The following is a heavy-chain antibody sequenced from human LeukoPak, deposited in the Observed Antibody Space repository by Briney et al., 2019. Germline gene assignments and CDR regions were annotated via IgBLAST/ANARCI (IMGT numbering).Heavy chain of an antibody. CDR2: INPNSGGT. J-gene: IGHJ4*02. CDR3: ARDLGYCSGGSCYSVHY. D-gene: IGHD2-15*01. V-gene: IGHV1-2*02. Sequence: ASVKVSCKASEYTFTGYYMHWVRQAPGQGLEWMGWINPNSGGTNYAQKFQGRVTMTRDTSISTAYMELSRLRSDDTAVYYCARDLGYCSGGSCYSVHYWGQGTLVTVSS. CDR1: EYTFTGYY.